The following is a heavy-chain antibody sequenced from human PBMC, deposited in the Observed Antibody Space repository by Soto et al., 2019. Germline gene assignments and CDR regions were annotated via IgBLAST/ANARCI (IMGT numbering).Heavy chain of an antibody. CDR1: ADTFNRYT. J-gene: IGHJ4*02. CDR2: IIPMSPMP. Sequence: QVHLVQSGAEVKKPGSSVNVACKASADTFNRYTISWVRQAPGQGLEWMGRIIPMSPMPIYAQKFRGRVTSTADKSTTSVYMELSSLTSDDTAVYYCARGEGGNGNWYTLWGQGTLVTVSS. V-gene: IGHV1-69*02. CDR3: ARGEGGNGNWYTL. D-gene: IGHD2-15*01.